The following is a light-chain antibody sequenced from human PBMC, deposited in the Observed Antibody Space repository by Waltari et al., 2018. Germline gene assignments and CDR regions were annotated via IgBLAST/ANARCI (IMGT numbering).Light chain of an antibody. CDR2: YDA. Sequence: SYFVTQSPSVSVTPGQTASASCGGYNLKQKSVHWYQQKPGQAPILVITYDADRPPGIPQRFSGSNSGNAAILTISRVEAGDEADYYCQVWDSDAGQPLFGGGTKLTV. J-gene: IGLJ2*01. CDR1: NLKQKS. V-gene: IGLV3-21*01. CDR3: QVWDSDAGQPL.